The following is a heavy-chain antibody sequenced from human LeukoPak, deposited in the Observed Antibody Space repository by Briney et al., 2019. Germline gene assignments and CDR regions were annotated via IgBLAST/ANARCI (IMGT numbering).Heavy chain of an antibody. CDR1: GYTFTSYG. CDR2: ISAYNGNT. Sequence: ASVKVSCKASGYTFTSYGISWVRQAPGQGLEWMGWISAYNGNTNYAQKLQGRVTMTTDTSTSTAYMELRSLRPDDAAVYYCARTYYYDSSGYYPYYFDYWGQGTLVTVSS. D-gene: IGHD3-22*01. J-gene: IGHJ4*02. CDR3: ARTYYYDSSGYYPYYFDY. V-gene: IGHV1-18*01.